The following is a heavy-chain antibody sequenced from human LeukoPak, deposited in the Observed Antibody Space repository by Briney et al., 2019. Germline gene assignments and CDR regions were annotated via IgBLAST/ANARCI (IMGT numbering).Heavy chain of an antibody. CDR2: IYPGDSDT. CDR3: ARLLSYYYGSGIDY. V-gene: IGHV5-51*01. CDR1: GYSFTSYW. D-gene: IGHD3-10*01. Sequence: GESLKISCRGSGYSFTSYWIGGLGQMPGKGLEWLGIIYPGDSDTRYSPSFQGQVTISADKSISTAYLQWSSLKASDTAMYYCARLLSYYYGSGIDYWGQGTLVTVSS. J-gene: IGHJ4*02.